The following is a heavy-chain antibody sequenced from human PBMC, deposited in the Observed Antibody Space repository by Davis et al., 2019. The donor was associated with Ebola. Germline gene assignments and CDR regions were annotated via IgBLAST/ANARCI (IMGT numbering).Heavy chain of an antibody. D-gene: IGHD6-6*01. CDR2: IYPGDSDT. Sequence: GESLKISCKGSGYSFTSYWIGWVRQMLGKGLEWVGFIYPGDSDTRYSPSFQGQVTISADKSISTAYLQWSSLKASDTAMYYCARHRGGYSSSCDYWGQGTLVTVSS. V-gene: IGHV5-51*01. CDR3: ARHRGGYSSSCDY. J-gene: IGHJ4*02. CDR1: GYSFTSYW.